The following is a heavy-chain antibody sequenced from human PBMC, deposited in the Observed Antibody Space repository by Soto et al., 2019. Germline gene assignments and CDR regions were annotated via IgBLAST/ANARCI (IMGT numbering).Heavy chain of an antibody. CDR1: GGSISSGAYY. CDR2: IYYSGST. J-gene: IGHJ6*02. V-gene: IGHV4-31*03. CDR3: ARDGRLVNYYYYGMDG. D-gene: IGHD6-13*01. Sequence: QVQLQESGPGLVKPSQTLSLTCSVSGGSISSGAYYWTWIRQHPGKGLEWIGYIYYSGSTYYNPFLQSRVPISVDTSKSQFSLKLRSVTAADTAVYYCARDGRLVNYYYYGMDGWGQGTTVTVSS.